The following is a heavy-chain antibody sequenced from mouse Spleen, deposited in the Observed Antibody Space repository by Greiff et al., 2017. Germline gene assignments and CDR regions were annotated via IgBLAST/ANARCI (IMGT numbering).Heavy chain of an antibody. V-gene: IGHV1S56*01. Sequence: QVQLQQSGPELVKPGASVKMSCKASGYTFTSYYIHWVKQRPGQGLEWIGWIYPGDGSTKYNEKFKGKTTLTADKSSSTAYMLLSSLTSEDSAIYFCASGAWFAYWGQGTLVTVSA. CDR1: GYTFTSYY. CDR2: IYPGDGST. J-gene: IGHJ3*01. CDR3: ASGAWFAY.